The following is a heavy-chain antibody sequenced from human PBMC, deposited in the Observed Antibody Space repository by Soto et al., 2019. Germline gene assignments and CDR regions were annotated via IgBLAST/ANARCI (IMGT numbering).Heavy chain of an antibody. CDR3: ARERLRGGFDY. D-gene: IGHD3-10*01. Sequence: QVQLVQSGAEVKKPGCSVKVSCKASGGTFSSYTISWVRQAPGQGLEWMGRIIPILALANYAQKFQGRVTITADKSTSTAYMELSSLRSEDTAVYYCARERLRGGFDYWGQGTLVTVSS. CDR2: IIPILALA. J-gene: IGHJ4*02. CDR1: GGTFSSYT. V-gene: IGHV1-69*08.